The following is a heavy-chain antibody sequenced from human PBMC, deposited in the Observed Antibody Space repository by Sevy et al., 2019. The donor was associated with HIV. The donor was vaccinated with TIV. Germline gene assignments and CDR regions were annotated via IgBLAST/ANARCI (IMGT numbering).Heavy chain of an antibody. CDR3: AKDERDYCSGGSCYFETFDY. CDR2: IRYDGSNK. CDR1: GFTFSSYG. Sequence: GGSLRLSCAASGFTFSSYGMHWVRQAPGKGLEWVAFIRYDGSNKYYADSVKGRFTISRDNSKNTLYLQMNSLRAEDTAVYYCAKDERDYCSGGSCYFETFDYWGQGTLVTVSS. V-gene: IGHV3-30*02. D-gene: IGHD2-15*01. J-gene: IGHJ4*02.